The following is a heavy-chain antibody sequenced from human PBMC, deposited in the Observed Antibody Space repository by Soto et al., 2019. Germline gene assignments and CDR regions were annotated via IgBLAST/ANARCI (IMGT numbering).Heavy chain of an antibody. CDR1: GGSISSGDYY. CDR2: IYYSGST. D-gene: IGHD2-15*01. CDR3: ARVVNRPVRFDL. Sequence: HVQLQESGPGLVKPSQTLSLTCTVSGGSISSGDYYWSWISQPPGKGLEWIGYIYYSGSTYYNPSLKSRVTISVDTSKNQFSLKLISVTAADTAVYYCARVVNRPVRFDLWGRGTLVTVSS. J-gene: IGHJ2*01. V-gene: IGHV4-30-4*01.